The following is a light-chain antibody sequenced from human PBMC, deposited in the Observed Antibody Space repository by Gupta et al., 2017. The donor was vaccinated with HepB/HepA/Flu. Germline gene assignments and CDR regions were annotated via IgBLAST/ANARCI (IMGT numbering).Light chain of an antibody. CDR1: SSNIGAPYD. J-gene: IGLJ3*02. Sequence: QSMLTQPPSVSGAPGQRVTISCTGRSSNIGAPYDVHWYQQLPGTAPKPLIYNNNNRPSGVPDRFSGSKSGTSASLAITGLQAEDEGDYFCQTYDSSVSGRVFGGGTKLTVL. CDR3: QTYDSSVSGRV. CDR2: NNN. V-gene: IGLV1-40*01.